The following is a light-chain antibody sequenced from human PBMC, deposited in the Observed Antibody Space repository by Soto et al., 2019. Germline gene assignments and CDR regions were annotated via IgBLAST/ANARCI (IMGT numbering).Light chain of an antibody. CDR3: QTWGTGIWV. CDR2: VNSDGRH. Sequence: QPVLTQSPSASASLGASVKLTCTLSSGHSSYAIAWHQQQPEKGPRYLMKVNSDGRHSKGDGIPDRFSGSSSGAERYLTISSLQSEDEADYYCQTWGTGIWVFGGGTKVTVL. J-gene: IGLJ3*02. V-gene: IGLV4-69*01. CDR1: SGHSSYA.